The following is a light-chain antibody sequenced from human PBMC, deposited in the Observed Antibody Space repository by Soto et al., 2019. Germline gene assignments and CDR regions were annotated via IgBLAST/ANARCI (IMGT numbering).Light chain of an antibody. CDR2: DAS. V-gene: IGKV3-11*01. CDR1: LSVSVY. J-gene: IGKJ1*01. Sequence: VVLTQSPATLSLSPGERATLSCRTSLSVSVYLDWYQQKPGQAXRLLISDASTRATGIPARFSGSGSGTDCTLTISRLEPEDFAVYYCHQYDSWTFGQGTKVDIK. CDR3: HQYDSWT.